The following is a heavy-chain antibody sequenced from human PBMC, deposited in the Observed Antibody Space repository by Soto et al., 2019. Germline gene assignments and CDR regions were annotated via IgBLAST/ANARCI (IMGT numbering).Heavy chain of an antibody. D-gene: IGHD6-19*01. CDR1: GFAFSSYT. J-gene: IGHJ4*02. CDR3: AKDRGGFARGWEYYDF. Sequence: GGSLRLSCAASGFAFSSYTMSWVRQTPGKGLEWVSSISASGGSTYYGDSLKGRFTISRDNSKNTLNLHIKSQGVEDSAVYYCAKDRGGFARGWEYYDFWGQGTQVTVSS. V-gene: IGHV3-23*01. CDR2: ISASGGST.